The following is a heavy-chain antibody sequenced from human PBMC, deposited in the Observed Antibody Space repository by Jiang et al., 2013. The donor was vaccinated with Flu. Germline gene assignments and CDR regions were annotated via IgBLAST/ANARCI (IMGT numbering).Heavy chain of an antibody. D-gene: IGHD2-15*01. J-gene: IGHJ5*02. V-gene: IGHV1-46*01. Sequence: YAQKFQGRVTMTSDTSTSTVYMELGNLRSGDTAVYYCARDAVVATATAWFDPWGQGTLVTVSS. CDR3: ARDAVVATATAWFDP.